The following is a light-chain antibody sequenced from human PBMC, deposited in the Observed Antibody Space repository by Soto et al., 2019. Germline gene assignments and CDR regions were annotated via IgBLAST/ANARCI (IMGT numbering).Light chain of an antibody. CDR2: GAS. Sequence: ELVMTQSPVTLSVSPGERATLSCRASQSVNSNLAWYKQNPGQAPRLLIYGASTRATGIPARFSGSGSGGDFTLTIVCLQSDGFAVYYGQQYNSWPLWTFGQGTKVEIK. CDR3: QQYNSWPLWT. J-gene: IGKJ1*01. CDR1: QSVNSN. V-gene: IGKV3-15*01.